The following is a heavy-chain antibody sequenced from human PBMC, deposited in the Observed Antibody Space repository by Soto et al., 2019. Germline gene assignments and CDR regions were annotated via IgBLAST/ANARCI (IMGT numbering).Heavy chain of an antibody. V-gene: IGHV1-8*01. J-gene: IGHJ6*03. CDR1: GHTFTSYD. CDR2: MNPNSGNT. Sequence: VASVKVSCKASGHTFTSYDINWVRQATGQGLEWMGWMNPNSGNTGYAQKFQGRVTMTRNTSISTAYMELSSLRSEDTAVYYCVVGAATPGLYYYYYMDVWGKGTTVTVSS. D-gene: IGHD2-15*01. CDR3: VVGAATPGLYYYYYMDV.